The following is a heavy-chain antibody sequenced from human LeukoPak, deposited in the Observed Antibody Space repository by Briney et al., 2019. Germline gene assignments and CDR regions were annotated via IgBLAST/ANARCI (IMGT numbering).Heavy chain of an antibody. J-gene: IGHJ4*02. Sequence: SSETLSLTCTVSGGSISSSSYYWGWLRQPPGKGLEWIVSIYYSGSTYYNPSLKSRVTISVDTPKNQFSLKLSSVTAADTAVYYCARFAPYDSSGAIDYWGQGTLVTVSS. V-gene: IGHV4-39*01. D-gene: IGHD3-22*01. CDR2: IYYSGST. CDR1: GGSISSSSYY. CDR3: ARFAPYDSSGAIDY.